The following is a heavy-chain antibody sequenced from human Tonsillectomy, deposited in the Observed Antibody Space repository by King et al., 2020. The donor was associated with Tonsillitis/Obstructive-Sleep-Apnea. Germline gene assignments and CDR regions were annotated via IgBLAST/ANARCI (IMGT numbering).Heavy chain of an antibody. V-gene: IGHV3-33*01. Sequence: VQLVESGGGVVQPGRSLRLSCAASGFTFSTYGMHWVRQAPGKGLEWVAVIWYDGSNKYYADSVKGRFTISRANSKNTLYLQMNSLRAEDTAVYYCARSSKLVRLVVPVAIDYWGQGTLVTVSS. J-gene: IGHJ4*02. CDR2: IWYDGSNK. D-gene: IGHD2-2*02. CDR1: GFTFSTYG. CDR3: ARSSKLVRLVVPVAIDY.